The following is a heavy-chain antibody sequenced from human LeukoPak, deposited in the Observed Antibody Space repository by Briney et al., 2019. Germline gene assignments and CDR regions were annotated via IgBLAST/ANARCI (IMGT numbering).Heavy chain of an antibody. CDR3: ARVSAYCSSTSCWDDY. J-gene: IGHJ4*02. D-gene: IGHD2-2*01. V-gene: IGHV1-46*01. CDR2: INPSGGST. Sequence: ASVKVSCKASGYTFTRYYMHWVRQAPGQGLEWMGIINPSGGSTSYAQKFQGRVTMARDMSTSTVYMELSSLRSEDTAVYYCARVSAYCSSTSCWDDYWGQGTLVTVSS. CDR1: GYTFTRYY.